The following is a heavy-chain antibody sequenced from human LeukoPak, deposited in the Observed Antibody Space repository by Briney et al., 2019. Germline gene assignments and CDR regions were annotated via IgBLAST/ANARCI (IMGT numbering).Heavy chain of an antibody. CDR3: ARVYCSGGSCYFDY. V-gene: IGHV4-4*07. CDR1: GGSISSYY. CDR2: IYTSGST. D-gene: IGHD2-15*01. J-gene: IGHJ4*02. Sequence: SETLSLTCTVSGGSISSYYWSWIRQPAGKGLEWIGRIYTSGSTNYNPSLKSRVTISVDTSKNQFSLKLSSVTAADTAVYYCARVYCSGGSCYFDYWGQGTLVTVSS.